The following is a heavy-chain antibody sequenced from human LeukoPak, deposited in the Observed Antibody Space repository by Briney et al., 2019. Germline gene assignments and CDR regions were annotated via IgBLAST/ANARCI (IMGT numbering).Heavy chain of an antibody. CDR1: GVSISSGGSY. J-gene: IGHJ4*02. CDR2: IYYSGST. Sequence: SETLSLTCSVSGVSISSGGSYWSWIRQHPGKGLEWIGYIYYSGSTNYNPSLKSRVTISVDTSKNQFSLKLSSVTAADTAVYYCARHTRRDSGYDPNFDYWGQGTLVTVSS. V-gene: IGHV4-61*08. CDR3: ARHTRRDSGYDPNFDY. D-gene: IGHD5-12*01.